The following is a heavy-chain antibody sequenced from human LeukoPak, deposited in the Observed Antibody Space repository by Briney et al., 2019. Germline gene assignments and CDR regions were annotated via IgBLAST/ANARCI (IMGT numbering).Heavy chain of an antibody. CDR1: GFTFSSYA. CDR2: ISGSGGST. Sequence: PGGSLRPSCAASGFTFSSYAMIWVRQAPGKGVEWVSAISGSGGSTYYADSVKGRFTISRDNSKNTLYLQMNSLRAEDTAVYYCAKGVLRYFDWLAFFDYWGQGTLVTVSS. CDR3: AKGVLRYFDWLAFFDY. J-gene: IGHJ4*02. D-gene: IGHD3-9*01. V-gene: IGHV3-23*01.